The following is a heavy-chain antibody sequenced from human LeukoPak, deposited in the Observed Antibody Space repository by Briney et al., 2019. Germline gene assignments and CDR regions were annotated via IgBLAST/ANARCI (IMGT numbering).Heavy chain of an antibody. CDR3: AKDGPYYDFWSGPYYYMDV. CDR1: GFTFSSYG. Sequence: GGSLRLSCAASGFTFSSYGMHWVRQAPGKGLEWVAFIRYDGSNKYYADSVKGRFTISRDNSKNTLYLQMNSLRAEDTAVYYCAKDGPYYDFWSGPYYYMDVWGKGTTVTVSS. V-gene: IGHV3-30*02. CDR2: IRYDGSNK. J-gene: IGHJ6*03. D-gene: IGHD3-3*01.